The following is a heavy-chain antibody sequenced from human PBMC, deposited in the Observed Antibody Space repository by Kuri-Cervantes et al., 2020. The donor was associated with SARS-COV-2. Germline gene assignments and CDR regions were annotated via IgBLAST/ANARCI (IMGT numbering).Heavy chain of an antibody. J-gene: IGHJ4*02. CDR2: IIPILGIA. Sequence: SVKVSCKASGGTFSFYAISWVRQAPGQGLEWMGRIIPILGIANYAQKFQGRVTITADKSTSTAYMELSSLRSEDTAVYYCARGGVGATLYWGQGTLVTCYS. V-gene: IGHV1-69*04. CDR1: GGTFSFYA. D-gene: IGHD1-26*01. CDR3: ARGGVGATLY.